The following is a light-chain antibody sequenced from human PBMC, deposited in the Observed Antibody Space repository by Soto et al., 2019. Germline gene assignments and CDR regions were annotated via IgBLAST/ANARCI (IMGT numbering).Light chain of an antibody. J-gene: IGLJ1*01. V-gene: IGLV2-14*01. Sequence: QSVLTQPASVSGSPGQSITISCTGTDSDVGLYNYVSWYQQSPGKAPQLVISEVSNRPSGVSDRFSGSKAGNTASLTISGLQPEDEADYYCSSFTASSTLVFGTGTKVTAL. CDR1: DSDVGLYNY. CDR2: EVS. CDR3: SSFTASSTLV.